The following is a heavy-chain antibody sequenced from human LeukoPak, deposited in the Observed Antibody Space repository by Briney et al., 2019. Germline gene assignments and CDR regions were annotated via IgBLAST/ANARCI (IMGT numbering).Heavy chain of an antibody. D-gene: IGHD2-8*01. CDR1: VLTFSSYS. J-gene: IGHJ6*02. Sequence: GGSLRLSCAASVLTFSSYSMNWVRPAPGRGVEWVSAISNSGYYIYSADSVKGRFTISRDNAKSSLSLQMNSLRAADTAVYYCARDPHYCTNGVCYYQGFGVWGQGTTVTVSS. CDR3: ARDPHYCTNGVCYYQGFGV. CDR2: ISNSGYYI. V-gene: IGHV3-21*01.